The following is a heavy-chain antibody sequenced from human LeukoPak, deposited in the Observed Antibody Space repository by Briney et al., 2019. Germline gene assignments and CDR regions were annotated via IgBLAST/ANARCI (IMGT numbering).Heavy chain of an antibody. CDR1: GYSFTSYW. V-gene: IGHV5-10-1*01. CDR2: IDPSDSYT. J-gene: IGHJ6*02. D-gene: IGHD5-24*01. Sequence: GESLKISCKGSGYSFTSYWISWVRQMPGKGLEWVGRIDPSDSYTNYGPSFQGHVTISADKSISTAYLQWSSLKASDTAMYYCARLQFQQLRKYGMDVWGQGTTVTVSS. CDR3: ARLQFQQLRKYGMDV.